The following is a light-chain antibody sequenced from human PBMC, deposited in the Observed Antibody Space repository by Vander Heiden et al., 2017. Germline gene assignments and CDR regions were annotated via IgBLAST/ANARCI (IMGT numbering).Light chain of an antibody. CDR1: QSGLSSSNNKNY. Sequence: DIVMTQSPDSLAVSLGERATINCKSSQSGLSSSNNKNYLAWYQQKPGQPPKLLIYWASTRESGVPDRFSGSGSGTDFTLTISSLQAEDVAVYYCQQDDSTPRTFGQGTKVEIK. V-gene: IGKV4-1*01. CDR2: WAS. J-gene: IGKJ1*01. CDR3: QQDDSTPRT.